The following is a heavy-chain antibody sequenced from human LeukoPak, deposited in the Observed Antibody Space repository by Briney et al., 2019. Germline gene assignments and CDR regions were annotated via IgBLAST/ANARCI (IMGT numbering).Heavy chain of an antibody. CDR2: IHYSRST. V-gene: IGHV4-39*07. CDR1: GGSFSSSSYY. Sequence: SETLSLTCTVSGGSFSSSSYYWGWNRQPPGKGLEWFGSIHYSRSTYYNSSLKSLVIISVDTSKNQFSLKLSSVTAADTAVYYCARVNAEKLLLRSPFDYWGQGTLVTVS. J-gene: IGHJ4*02. CDR3: ARVNAEKLLLRSPFDY. D-gene: IGHD2-15*01.